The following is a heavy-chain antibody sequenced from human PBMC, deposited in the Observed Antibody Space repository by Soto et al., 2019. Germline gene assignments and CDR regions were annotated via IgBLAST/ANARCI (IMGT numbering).Heavy chain of an antibody. Sequence: PGGSLRLSCAASGFTFNKYWMTWVRQAPGKGLEWVANIREDGGDLHYVDSVKGRFTISRDNAKNSLHLQMNSLRDEDAAVYYCERVGGPTNFDYWGQGALVTVYS. CDR2: IREDGGDL. J-gene: IGHJ4*02. V-gene: IGHV3-7*01. CDR1: GFTFNKYW. D-gene: IGHD3-10*01. CDR3: ERVGGPTNFDY.